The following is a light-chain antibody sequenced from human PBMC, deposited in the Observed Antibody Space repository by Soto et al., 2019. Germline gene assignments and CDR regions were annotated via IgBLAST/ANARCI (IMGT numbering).Light chain of an antibody. Sequence: EIVMTQSPATLSVSPGERATLSCRASHRVNTYLAWYQQRPGQAPRLLIYDASTRATDIPARFSGSGSGTEFTLTISSLQSEDFAVYYCHQYNNWPLTFGGGTKVDIK. J-gene: IGKJ4*01. CDR1: HRVNTY. CDR2: DAS. V-gene: IGKV3-15*01. CDR3: HQYNNWPLT.